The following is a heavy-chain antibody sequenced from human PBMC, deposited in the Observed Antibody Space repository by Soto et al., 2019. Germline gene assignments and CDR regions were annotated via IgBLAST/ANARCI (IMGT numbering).Heavy chain of an antibody. Sequence: QVQLVQSGAEVKKPGASVKVSCKASGYTFTSYAITWVRQAPGQGLEWVGWISAYNGNTNSAQKLQGRVTMTTDTSTSTAYMELRRMRSDYTAVYYCARDLGAGLVDYWGQGTLGTVSS. V-gene: IGHV1-18*01. J-gene: IGHJ4*02. CDR2: ISAYNGNT. CDR1: GYTFTSYA. D-gene: IGHD6-19*01. CDR3: ARDLGAGLVDY.